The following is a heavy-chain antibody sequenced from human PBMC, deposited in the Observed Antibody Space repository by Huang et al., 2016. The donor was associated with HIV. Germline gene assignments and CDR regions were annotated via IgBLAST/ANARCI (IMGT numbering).Heavy chain of an antibody. D-gene: IGHD6-13*01. CDR2: ISNDGNNM. CDR3: ARGGILGTSWYRPFDY. V-gene: IGHV3-30-3*01. CDR1: GFDFSSYA. Sequence: QVQLGESGGGVVQPEKSLRLSCAASGFDFSSYAMNWVRQAPGKVPQWVAGISNDGNNMYYSDSVKGRFIISRDNSKNTLYLQMNSLRGEDTAIYYCARGGILGTSWYRPFDYWGQGTLVTVSS. J-gene: IGHJ4*02.